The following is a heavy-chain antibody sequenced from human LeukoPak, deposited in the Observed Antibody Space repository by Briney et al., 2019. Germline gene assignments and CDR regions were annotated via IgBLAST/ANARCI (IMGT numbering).Heavy chain of an antibody. J-gene: IGHJ4*02. V-gene: IGHV1-2*02. CDR1: GYTFTGYY. CDR3: ARSGGSSWYFEIDY. D-gene: IGHD6-13*01. CDR2: INPNSGGT. Sequence: ASVKVSCKASGYTFTGYYMHWVRQAPGQGLEWMGWINPNSGGTNYAQKFQGRVTMTRDTSISTAYMELSRLRSDDTAVYYYARSGGSSWYFEIDYWGQGTLVTVSS.